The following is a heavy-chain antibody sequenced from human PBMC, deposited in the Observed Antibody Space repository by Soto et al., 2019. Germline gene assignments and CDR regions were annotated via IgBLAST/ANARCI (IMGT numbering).Heavy chain of an antibody. Sequence: GGSLRLSCEASGFTFSDFGMSWVRQIPGKGLEWVSTVNNDGRNTHYADSVEGRFTISRDNSKNTLYLQMGSLRAEDTAIYYCAKDAGNEESLFDYWGQGTLVTVSS. CDR2: VNNDGRNT. J-gene: IGHJ4*02. CDR3: AKDAGNEESLFDY. V-gene: IGHV3-23*01. CDR1: GFTFSDFG.